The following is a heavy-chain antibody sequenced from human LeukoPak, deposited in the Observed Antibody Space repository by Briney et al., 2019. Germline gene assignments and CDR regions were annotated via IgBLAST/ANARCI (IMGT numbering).Heavy chain of an antibody. Sequence: PGRSLRLSCAASGFTFSSYGMHWVRQAPGKGLEWVAVISYDGSNKYYADSVKGRFTISRDNSKNTLYLQMNSLRAEDTAVYYCAKGHHRYCGGGCYMGGIDYWGQGTLVTVSS. CDR2: ISYDGSNK. CDR3: AKGHHRYCGGGCYMGGIDY. CDR1: GFTFSSYG. J-gene: IGHJ4*02. V-gene: IGHV3-30*18. D-gene: IGHD2-21*02.